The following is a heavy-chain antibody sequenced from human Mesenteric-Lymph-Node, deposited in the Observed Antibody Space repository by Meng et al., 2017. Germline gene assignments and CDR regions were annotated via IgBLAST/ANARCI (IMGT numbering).Heavy chain of an antibody. D-gene: IGHD3-10*01. CDR1: GGSISSSSYY. CDR3: ARDSSPPNYYGSGSYYDDAFDI. J-gene: IGHJ3*02. CDR2: IYYSGST. V-gene: IGHV4-39*07. Sequence: SETLSLTCTVSGGSISSSSYYWGWIRQPPGKGLEWIGSIYYSGSTYYNPSLKSRVTISVDTSKNQFSLKLSSVTAADTAVYYCARDSSPPNYYGSGSYYDDAFDIWGQGKMVTVSS.